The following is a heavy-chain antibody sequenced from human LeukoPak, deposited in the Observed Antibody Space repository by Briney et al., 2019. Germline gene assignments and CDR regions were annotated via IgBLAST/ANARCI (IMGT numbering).Heavy chain of an antibody. D-gene: IGHD6-19*01. CDR3: ARDKGDSSGWYGGFDY. J-gene: IGHJ4*02. Sequence: TGGSLRLSCAASGFTFSSYSMNWVRQAPGKGLEWVSSISSSSSYIYYADSVKGRFTISRDNAKNSLYLQMNSLRAEDTAVYYCARDKGDSSGWYGGFDYWGQGTLVTVSS. V-gene: IGHV3-21*01. CDR2: ISSSSSYI. CDR1: GFTFSSYS.